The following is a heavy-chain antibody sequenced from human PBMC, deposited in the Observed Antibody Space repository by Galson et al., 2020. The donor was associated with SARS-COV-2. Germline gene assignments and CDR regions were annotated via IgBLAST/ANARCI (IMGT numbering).Heavy chain of an antibody. D-gene: IGHD3-22*01. CDR3: AKEYYYESSGPLDAFDI. Sequence: GGSLRLSCAASGFTFSTYWMNWVRQAPGKGLVWVSRINSDGSSTSYADSVKGRFTISRDNAKNMLYLQMNSLRAEDTAVYYCAKEYYYESSGPLDAFDIWGQGTMVTVSS. V-gene: IGHV3-74*01. CDR1: GFTFSTYW. CDR2: INSDGSST. J-gene: IGHJ3*02.